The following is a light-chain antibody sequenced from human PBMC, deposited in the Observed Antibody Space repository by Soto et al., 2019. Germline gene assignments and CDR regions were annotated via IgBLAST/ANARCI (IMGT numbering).Light chain of an antibody. CDR2: GAS. J-gene: IGKJ5*01. V-gene: IGKV3-20*01. CDR3: QQYGSSIT. Sequence: EIVLTQSPGTLSLSPGERATLSCRASQSVSSSYLAWYQQKPGQAPRLLIYGASSRATGIPDRFSGSVSGTGFTLTISRLEPEDFAVYYCQQYGSSITFGQGTRLEIK. CDR1: QSVSSSY.